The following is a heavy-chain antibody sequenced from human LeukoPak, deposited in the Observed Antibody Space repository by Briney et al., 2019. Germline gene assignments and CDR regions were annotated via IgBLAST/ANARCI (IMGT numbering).Heavy chain of an antibody. CDR1: GYIFTDYY. V-gene: IGHV1-2*04. D-gene: IGHD1-26*01. J-gene: IGHJ4*02. Sequence: GASVKVSCKASGYIFTDYYIHWMRQAPGQGLEWMGWINPKNGDTHYAQKFQGWVTMTRDTSITTVYMELNRLTSDDTALYYCARDVGATWWGQGTLVTVSS. CDR2: INPKNGDT. CDR3: ARDVGATW.